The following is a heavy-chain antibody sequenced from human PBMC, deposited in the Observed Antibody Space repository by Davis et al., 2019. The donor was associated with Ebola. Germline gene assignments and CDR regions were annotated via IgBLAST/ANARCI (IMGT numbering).Heavy chain of an antibody. V-gene: IGHV1-8*01. CDR2: MNPNSGNT. J-gene: IGHJ6*02. Sequence: AASVKVSCKASGYAFTSYDINWVRQATGQGLEWMGWMNPNSGNTGHVERFQGRVTMSRNTSISTAYMELSSLRSEDTAVYYCARSGVRGYYNGMDVWGQGTTVTVSS. CDR3: ARSGVRGYYNGMDV. D-gene: IGHD1-14*01. CDR1: GYAFTSYD.